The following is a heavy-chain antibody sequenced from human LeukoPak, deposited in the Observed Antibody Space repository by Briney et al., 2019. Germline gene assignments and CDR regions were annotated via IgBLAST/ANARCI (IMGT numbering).Heavy chain of an antibody. D-gene: IGHD5-18*01. CDR3: ARELMDTAMPAS. CDR1: GGTFSSYA. V-gene: IGHV1-69*04. CDR2: IIPILGIA. J-gene: IGHJ5*02. Sequence: SVRVSCKASGGTFSSYAMSWVRQAPGQGLEWMGRIIPILGIANYAQTFQGRVTITGDKSTSTAYMEMSSLRSEDTAVYYCARELMDTAMPASWGQGTLVTVSS.